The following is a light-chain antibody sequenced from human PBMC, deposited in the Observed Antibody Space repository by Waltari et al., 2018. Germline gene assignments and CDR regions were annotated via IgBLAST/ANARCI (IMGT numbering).Light chain of an antibody. Sequence: DIVLTQTPLSLSVTPVPPASISCKSSQSLLHSDGKTYLYWYLQTSGKSPQLLIYEVSRRFSGVPDRFSGRGSGTDFTLKISRVEAEDVGVYYCMQGIHLRTFGQGTKVEIK. V-gene: IGKV2-29*02. CDR3: MQGIHLRT. CDR2: EVS. CDR1: QSLLHSDGKTY. J-gene: IGKJ1*01.